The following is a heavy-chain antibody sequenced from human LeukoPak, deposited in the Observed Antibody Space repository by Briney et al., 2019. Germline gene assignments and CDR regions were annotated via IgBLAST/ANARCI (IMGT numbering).Heavy chain of an antibody. CDR2: IDPSDSYT. V-gene: IGHV5-10-1*04. D-gene: IGHD3-22*01. CDR1: GYSFTSYW. Sequence: GESLKISCKGSGYSFTSYWISWVRQMPGKGLEWMGRIDPSDSYTNYSPSFQGQVTISADKSISTAYLQWSSLKASDTAMYYCARHFGNWRYYYDSSGYLPDYWGQGTLVTVSS. CDR3: ARHFGNWRYYYDSSGYLPDY. J-gene: IGHJ4*02.